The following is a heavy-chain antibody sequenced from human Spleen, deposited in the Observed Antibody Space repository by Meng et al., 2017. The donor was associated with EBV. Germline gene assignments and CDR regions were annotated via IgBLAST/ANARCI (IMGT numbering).Heavy chain of an antibody. CDR3: ARTAMVRYFDY. Sequence: QLQEPSPGLVKPSQTLSLTCVVSGGYISSGGYYWSWIRQPPGKGLEWIGYIYYSGSTYYNPSLKSRVTISVDTSKNQFSLKLSSVTAADTAVYYCARTAMVRYFDYWGQGTLVTVSS. D-gene: IGHD5-18*01. CDR2: IYYSGST. V-gene: IGHV4-30-4*01. J-gene: IGHJ4*02. CDR1: GGYISSGGYY.